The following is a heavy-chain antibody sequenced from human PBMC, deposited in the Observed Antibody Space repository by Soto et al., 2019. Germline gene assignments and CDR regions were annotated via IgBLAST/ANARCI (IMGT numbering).Heavy chain of an antibody. CDR2: ISGSGGST. V-gene: IGHV3-23*01. CDR1: GFTFSSYA. J-gene: IGHJ4*02. CDR3: AGQLCYYDSSGYYAAY. D-gene: IGHD3-22*01. Sequence: GALRLSCAASGFTFSSYAMSWVRQAPGKGLEWVSAISGSGGSTYYADSVKGRFTISRDNSKNTLYLQMNSLRAEDTAVYYWAGQLCYYDSSGYYAAYWAQGTLVTGSS.